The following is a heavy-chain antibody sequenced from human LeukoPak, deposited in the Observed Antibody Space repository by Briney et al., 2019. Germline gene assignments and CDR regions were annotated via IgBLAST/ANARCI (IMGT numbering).Heavy chain of an antibody. D-gene: IGHD6-19*01. CDR3: ANHAVAGWNYYYYYMDV. CDR2: IYYSGST. V-gene: IGHV4-39*07. CDR1: GGSISSSSYY. Sequence: SETLSLTCTVSGGSISSSSYYWGWIRQPPGKGLEWIGSIYYSGSTYYNPSLKSRVTISVDTSKNQFSLKLSSVTAADTAVYYCANHAVAGWNYYYYYMDVWGKGTTVTISS. J-gene: IGHJ6*03.